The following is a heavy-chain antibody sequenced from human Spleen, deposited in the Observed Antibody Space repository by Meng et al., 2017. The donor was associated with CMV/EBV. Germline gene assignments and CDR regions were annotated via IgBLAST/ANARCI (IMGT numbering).Heavy chain of an antibody. Sequence: ASVKVSCKASGYTFTGYYLHWVRQAPGQGLEWMGCINPNLGITNYAQNFQGRVTMTRDTSISAAYMELSGLRSDDTAVYYCAEIEWVGYWGQGTPVTVSS. CDR2: INPNLGIT. D-gene: IGHD6-19*01. J-gene: IGHJ4*02. V-gene: IGHV1-2*02. CDR1: GYTFTGYY. CDR3: AEIEWVGY.